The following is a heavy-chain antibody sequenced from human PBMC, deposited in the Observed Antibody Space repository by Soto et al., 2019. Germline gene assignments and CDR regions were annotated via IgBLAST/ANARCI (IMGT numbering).Heavy chain of an antibody. CDR1: GYSFTTYW. CDR2: IYSGDSDT. D-gene: IGHD2-21*02. Sequence: PGESLKISCKGSGYSFTTYWIGWMRQMPGKGLEWMGIIYSGDSDTRYSPSFQGQVTFSVDKSISTAYLQWSSLKASDTAMYYCARSPGCNDCYSVAPFDYWGQGTLVTVAS. V-gene: IGHV5-51*01. J-gene: IGHJ4*02. CDR3: ARSPGCNDCYSVAPFDY.